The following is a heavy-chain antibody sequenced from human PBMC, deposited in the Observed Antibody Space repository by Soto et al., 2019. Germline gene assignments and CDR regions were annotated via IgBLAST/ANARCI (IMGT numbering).Heavy chain of an antibody. J-gene: IGHJ6*02. Sequence: PGGSLRLSCAAYGFSFSSYYMHWVRQAPGKGLEWVAVISYDGSNKYYADSVKGRFTISRDNSKNTLYLQRNSLRAEDTAVYYCAKDGGELYYYSYSMDFWAQGTSVTVS. CDR3: AKDGGELYYYSYSMDF. CDR2: ISYDGSNK. V-gene: IGHV3-30*18. CDR1: GFSFSSYY. D-gene: IGHD2-21*01.